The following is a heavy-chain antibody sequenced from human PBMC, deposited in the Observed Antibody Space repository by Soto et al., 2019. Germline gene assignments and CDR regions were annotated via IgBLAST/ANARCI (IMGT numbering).Heavy chain of an antibody. CDR1: GFIFSSYW. CDR3: VRGSNDWIGVDY. V-gene: IGHV3-74*01. J-gene: IGHJ4*02. D-gene: IGHD6-19*01. Sequence: EVQLVESGGGLVQPGGSLRLSCEVSGFIFSSYWMHWVRQAPGKGLVWVSRINTDGSRRTYADSVEGRFTISRDNAKKTLYLQIDSLRGEDTAVYFCVRGSNDWIGVDYWGQGTLATVSS. CDR2: INTDGSRR.